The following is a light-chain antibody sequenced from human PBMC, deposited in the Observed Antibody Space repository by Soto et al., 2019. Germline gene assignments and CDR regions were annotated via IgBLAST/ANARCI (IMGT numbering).Light chain of an antibody. CDR2: WAS. CDR1: QSVLYSSNNKNY. Sequence: DIVMTQSPDSLAVSLGERATINCKSSQSVLYSSNNKNYLAWYQQKPGQPPKLLIYWASTRESGVPDRFSGRGSGTNFTPPIGSWRAEEGAFYYGQQFYSTTWTFGQGTRVEIK. CDR3: QQFYSTTWT. V-gene: IGKV4-1*01. J-gene: IGKJ1*01.